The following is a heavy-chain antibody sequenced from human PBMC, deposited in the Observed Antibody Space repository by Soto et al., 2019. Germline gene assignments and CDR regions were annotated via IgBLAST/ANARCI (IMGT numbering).Heavy chain of an antibody. CDR2: IYYSGST. Sequence: ASETLSLTCTVSGGSISSYYWSWIRQPPGKGLEWIGYIYYSGSTNYNPSLKSRVTISVDTSKNQFSLKLSSVTAADTAVYYCAATLGGYAFDAFDIWGQGTMVTVSS. J-gene: IGHJ3*02. CDR3: AATLGGYAFDAFDI. D-gene: IGHD5-12*01. CDR1: GGSISSYY. V-gene: IGHV4-59*01.